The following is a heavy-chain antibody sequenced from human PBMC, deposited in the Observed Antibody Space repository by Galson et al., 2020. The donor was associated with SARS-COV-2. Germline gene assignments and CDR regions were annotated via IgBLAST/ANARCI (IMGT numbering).Heavy chain of an antibody. Sequence: GGSLRLSCAASGFTFSSYAMHWVRQAPGKGLEWVGRVKSKTDGGTTDYAAPVKGRFIISRDDSKNTLYLQMDSLKTEDTAVYYCTWTTVTLQWDFWGQGSQVTVSS. D-gene: IGHD4-17*01. CDR3: TWTTVTLQWDF. CDR2: VKSKTDGGTT. CDR1: GFTFSSYA. V-gene: IGHV3-15*01. J-gene: IGHJ4*02.